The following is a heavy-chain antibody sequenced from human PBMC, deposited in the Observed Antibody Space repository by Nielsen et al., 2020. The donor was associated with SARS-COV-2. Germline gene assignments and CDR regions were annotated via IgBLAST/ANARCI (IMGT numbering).Heavy chain of an antibody. V-gene: IGHV3-11*03. CDR1: GFTFSDYY. D-gene: IGHD2-15*01. CDR3: ARTEGFVVVVARGAGMDV. J-gene: IGHJ6*02. Sequence: GGSLRLSCAASGFTFSDYYMSWIRQAPGKGLEWVSYISSSSSYTNYADSVKGRFTISRDNAKNSLYLQMNSLRAEDTALYHCARTEGFVVVVARGAGMDVWGQGTTVTVSS. CDR2: ISSSSSYT.